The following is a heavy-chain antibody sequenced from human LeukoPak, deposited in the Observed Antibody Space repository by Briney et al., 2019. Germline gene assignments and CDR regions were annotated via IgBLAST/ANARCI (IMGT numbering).Heavy chain of an antibody. D-gene: IGHD6-13*01. CDR1: GGSISSSSYY. CDR3: ARLTLEESWYGYYYYYMDV. Sequence: PSETLSLTCTVSGGSISSSSYYWGWLRQPPGTGLEWIGSIYYSGSTYYNPSLKSRVTISVDTSKNQFSLKLSSVTAADTAVYYCARLTLEESWYGYYYYYMDVWGKGTTVTISS. V-gene: IGHV4-39*01. CDR2: IYYSGST. J-gene: IGHJ6*03.